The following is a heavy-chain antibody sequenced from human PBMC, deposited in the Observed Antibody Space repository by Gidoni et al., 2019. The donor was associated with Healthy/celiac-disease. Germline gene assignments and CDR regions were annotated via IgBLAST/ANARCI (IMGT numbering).Heavy chain of an antibody. CDR2: TYDRSKWYN. Sequence: QVQLKQSGPGRGKPSQTLSLTCAISGDSVASNSAAWNWIRQSPSRGLEWLGRTYDRSKWYNDYAVSVKSRITINPDTSKNQFSLQLNSVTPEDTAVYYCARDGYYGSGWYTTEMDVWGQGTTVTVSS. CDR1: GDSVASNSAA. J-gene: IGHJ6*02. V-gene: IGHV6-1*01. CDR3: ARDGYYGSGWYTTEMDV. D-gene: IGHD3-10*01.